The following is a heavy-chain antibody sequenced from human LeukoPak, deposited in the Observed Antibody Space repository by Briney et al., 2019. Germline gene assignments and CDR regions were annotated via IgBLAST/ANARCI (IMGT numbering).Heavy chain of an antibody. Sequence: PGGSLRLSCAASGFTFSSYAMHWVRQAPGKGLEWVAVISYDGSNKYYADSVKGRFTISRDNSKNTLYLQMNSLRAEDTAVYYCASAGILDYWGQGPLVTVSS. CDR1: GFTFSSYA. V-gene: IGHV3-30-3*01. CDR3: ASAGILDY. J-gene: IGHJ4*02. CDR2: ISYDGSNK. D-gene: IGHD1-26*01.